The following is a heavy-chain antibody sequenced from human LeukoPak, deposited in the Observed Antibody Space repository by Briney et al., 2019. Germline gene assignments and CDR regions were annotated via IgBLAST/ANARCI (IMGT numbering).Heavy chain of an antibody. D-gene: IGHD3-3*01. CDR3: AKDGGVYGMDV. V-gene: IGHV3-30*18. Sequence: PGGSLRLSCAASGFTFSSYGMHWVRQAPGKGLEWVAVISYDGSNRYYADSVKGRFTISRDNSKNTLYLQMNSLRAEDTAVYYCAKDGGVYGMDVWGQGTMVTASS. CDR1: GFTFSSYG. CDR2: ISYDGSNR. J-gene: IGHJ6*02.